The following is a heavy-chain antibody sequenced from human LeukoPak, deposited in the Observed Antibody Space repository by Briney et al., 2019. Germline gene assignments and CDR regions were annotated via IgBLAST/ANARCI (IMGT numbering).Heavy chain of an antibody. V-gene: IGHV1-69*04. D-gene: IGHD3-10*01. J-gene: IGHJ4*02. CDR2: IIPILGIA. CDR3: ARDPDYYGSGPFDY. Sequence: ASVKVSCKASGGTFSSYAISWVRQAPGQGLEWMGRIIPILGIANYAQKFQGRGTITADKSTSTAYMELSSLRSEDTAVYYCARDPDYYGSGPFDYWGQGTLVTVSS. CDR1: GGTFSSYA.